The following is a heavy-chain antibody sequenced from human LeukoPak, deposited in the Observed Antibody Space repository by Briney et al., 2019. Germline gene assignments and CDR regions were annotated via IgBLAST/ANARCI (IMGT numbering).Heavy chain of an antibody. CDR2: IQTSGST. V-gene: IGHV4-4*07. Sequence: SETLSLTCTVSGGSISSYYWSWIRQPAGKGLEWIGRIQTSGSTKYNPSLKSRVTMSVDTSKNQFSLKLSSVTAADTAVYYCARGVARSSKFHFSYYFDYWGQGTLVTVSS. D-gene: IGHD6-6*01. J-gene: IGHJ4*02. CDR1: GGSISSYY. CDR3: ARGVARSSKFHFSYYFDY.